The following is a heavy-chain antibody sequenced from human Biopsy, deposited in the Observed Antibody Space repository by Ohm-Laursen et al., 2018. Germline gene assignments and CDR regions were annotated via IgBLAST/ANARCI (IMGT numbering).Heavy chain of an antibody. J-gene: IGHJ4*02. D-gene: IGHD5-12*01. CDR2: IFYSANT. CDR3: ARLGSGDYFPTFFDF. V-gene: IGHV4-31*11. CDR1: GVSINGGRYY. Sequence: TLSLTCAVSGVSINGGRYYWNWIRHPPGKVLEWIGNIFYSANTYYNPSLKSRVTISVDTSKNQFSLKLSSVTAADTAVYYCARLGSGDYFPTFFDFWGQGALVTVSS.